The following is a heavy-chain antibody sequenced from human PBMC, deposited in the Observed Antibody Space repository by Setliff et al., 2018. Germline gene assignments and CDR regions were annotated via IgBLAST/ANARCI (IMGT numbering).Heavy chain of an antibody. J-gene: IGHJ4*02. CDR1: GFTFSSYG. D-gene: IGHD3-22*01. V-gene: IGHV3-30*02. Sequence: GGSLRLSCAASGFTFSSYGMHWVRQAPGKGLEWVAFIRYDGSNKYYADSVKGRFTISRDNSKNTLYLQMNSLRAEDTAVYYCAKIQGPSYYDSSGYVDYWGQGTLVTVSS. CDR2: IRYDGSNK. CDR3: AKIQGPSYYDSSGYVDY.